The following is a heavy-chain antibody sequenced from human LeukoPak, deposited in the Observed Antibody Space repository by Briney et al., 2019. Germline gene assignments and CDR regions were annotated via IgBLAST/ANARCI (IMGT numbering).Heavy chain of an antibody. Sequence: SETLSLTCAVYGGSFSGYYWSWIRQPPGKGLEWIGEINHSGSTNYNPSLNRRVTISVDTSKNQFSLKLSSVTAADTAVYYCARASYSYDINGWVPFDYWGQGTLVTVSS. CDR3: ARASYSYDINGWVPFDY. V-gene: IGHV4-34*01. D-gene: IGHD3-22*01. CDR2: INHSGST. J-gene: IGHJ4*02. CDR1: GGSFSGYY.